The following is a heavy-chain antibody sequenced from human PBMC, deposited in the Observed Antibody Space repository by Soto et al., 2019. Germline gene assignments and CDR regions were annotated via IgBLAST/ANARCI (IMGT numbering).Heavy chain of an antibody. CDR2: ISSRTGSSK. D-gene: IGHD4-4*01. CDR3: ARKGVSNLAY. J-gene: IGHJ4*02. Sequence: LRLSCAASGFTFTTYGMNWVRQAPGKGLEWVSFISSRTGSSKEYADSVRGRFTVSRDNAKNSVYLQMNSLRVEDTAVYYCARKGVSNLAYWGQGTLVAVSS. V-gene: IGHV3-21*01. CDR1: GFTFTTYG.